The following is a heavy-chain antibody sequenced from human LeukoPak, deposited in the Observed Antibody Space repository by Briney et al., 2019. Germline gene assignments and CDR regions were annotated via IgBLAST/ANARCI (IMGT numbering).Heavy chain of an antibody. V-gene: IGHV3-7*01. CDR3: ATVCRCAGFGEGANWFDS. J-gene: IGHJ5*01. CDR1: GVSISSYW. D-gene: IGHD3-10*01. CDR2: IKQDESAK. Sequence: GGSLRLSCAASGVSISSYWMSWVRQAPGKGQVWMHNIKQDESAKYYVDSVKGRFTISRDNAKNSLYLQMNSLRAEDTAVYYCATVCRCAGFGEGANWFDSWGQGTLVTVSS.